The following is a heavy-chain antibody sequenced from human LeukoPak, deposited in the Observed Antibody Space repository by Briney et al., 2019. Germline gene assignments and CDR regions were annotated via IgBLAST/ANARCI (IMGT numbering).Heavy chain of an antibody. CDR1: GYTFTSYG. CDR3: ARGCGGGGDCYSDQYYFDY. D-gene: IGHD2-21*02. Sequence: ASVKVSCKASGYTFTSYGISWVRQAPGQGLEWMGWISAYNGNTNYAQKLQGRVTMTTDTSTSTAYVELRSLRSDDTAVYYCARGCGGGGDCYSDQYYFDYWGQGTLVTVSS. V-gene: IGHV1-18*01. J-gene: IGHJ4*02. CDR2: ISAYNGNT.